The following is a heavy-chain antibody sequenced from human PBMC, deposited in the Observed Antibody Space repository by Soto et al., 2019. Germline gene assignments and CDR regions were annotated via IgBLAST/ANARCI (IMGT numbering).Heavy chain of an antibody. V-gene: IGHV1-18*01. CDR3: AKNGQPPYYYYGMDV. CDR2: ISGYNGDT. J-gene: IGHJ6*02. D-gene: IGHD2-8*01. CDR1: GYTFSRYG. Sequence: QGQLVQSGPEAKKPGASVKVSCKASGYTFSRYGISWVRQAPGQWLEWMGGISGYNGDTKYAQKVQGRVTMTIDTSTYTAYMELRSLTSDDTAIYYCAKNGQPPYYYYGMDVWGQGTTVTVSS.